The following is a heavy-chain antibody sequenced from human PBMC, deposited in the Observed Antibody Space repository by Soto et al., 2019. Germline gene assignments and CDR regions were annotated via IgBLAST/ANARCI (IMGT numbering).Heavy chain of an antibody. CDR2: ISSSGSTI. CDR3: ASSSYSSGWFGRGYFDY. Sequence: AGSLRLSCAASGFTFSSYEMNWVRQAPGKGLEWVSYISSSGSTIYYADSVKGRFTISRDNAKNSLYLQMNSLRAEDTAVYYCASSSYSSGWFGRGYFDYWGQGTLVTVS. J-gene: IGHJ4*02. V-gene: IGHV3-48*03. D-gene: IGHD6-19*01. CDR1: GFTFSSYE.